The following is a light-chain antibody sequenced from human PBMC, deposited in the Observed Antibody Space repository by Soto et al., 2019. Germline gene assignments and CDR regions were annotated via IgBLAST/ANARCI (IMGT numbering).Light chain of an antibody. V-gene: IGLV2-14*01. Sequence: QSALTQPASVSGSPGQSITISCTGTSSDVGGYNYVSWYQQHPGKAPKVMIYDVSHRPSGVSNRFSGSKSGNTASLTISGLQAEDEADYYCSSYTISGTRVFGGGTKLTVL. CDR2: DVS. CDR3: SSYTISGTRV. J-gene: IGLJ2*01. CDR1: SSDVGGYNY.